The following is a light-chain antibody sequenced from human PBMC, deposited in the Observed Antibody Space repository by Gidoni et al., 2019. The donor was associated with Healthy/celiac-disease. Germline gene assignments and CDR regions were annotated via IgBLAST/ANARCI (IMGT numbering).Light chain of an antibody. Sequence: EIVMTQSPATLSVSPGDRATLSCRASQSVSSNLAWYQKKPGQAPRLLIDGASTRATGIPARCSGRGSGTEFTLTISRLQYEDVAVYYCQQYNNWPYTFGQGTKLEIK. V-gene: IGKV3-15*01. CDR2: GAS. J-gene: IGKJ2*01. CDR3: QQYNNWPYT. CDR1: QSVSSN.